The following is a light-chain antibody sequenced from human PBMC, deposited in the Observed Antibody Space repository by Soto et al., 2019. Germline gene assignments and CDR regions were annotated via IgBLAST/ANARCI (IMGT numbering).Light chain of an antibody. CDR3: ATWDDSLNGWV. V-gene: IGLV1-44*01. J-gene: IGLJ3*02. CDR2: GNN. Sequence: QSVLTQPPSLSEAPGQRVTISCSGSSSNIGSNTVNWYQQFPGTAPKLLIYGNNQRPSGVPDRLSGSKSDTSASLAISGLLSEDESDYYCATWDDSLNGWVFGGGTKLTVL. CDR1: SSNIGSNT.